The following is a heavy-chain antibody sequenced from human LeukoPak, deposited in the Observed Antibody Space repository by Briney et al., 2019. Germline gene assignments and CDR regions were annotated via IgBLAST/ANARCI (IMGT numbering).Heavy chain of an antibody. CDR1: GFTFSSSW. Sequence: PGGSLRLSCVASGFTFSSSWMSWVRRAPGKGLEWVASINHNGNVNYYVDSVKGRFTISRDNAKNSLYLQMSNLRAEDTAVYFCARGGGLDVWGQGATVTVSS. D-gene: IGHD3-16*01. CDR2: INHNGNVN. V-gene: IGHV3-7*03. J-gene: IGHJ6*02. CDR3: ARGGGLDV.